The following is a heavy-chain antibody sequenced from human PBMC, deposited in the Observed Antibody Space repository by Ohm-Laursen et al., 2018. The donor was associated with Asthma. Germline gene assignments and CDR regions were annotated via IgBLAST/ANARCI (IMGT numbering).Heavy chain of an antibody. CDR2: IWYDGSNK. Sequence: SSLRLSCAAFGFTFSSYGMHWVRQAPGKGLEWVAVIWYDGSNKYYADSVEGRFTISRDNSKNTLYLQMNSLRAEDTAVYYCARELGIFVDYWGQGTLVTVSS. J-gene: IGHJ4*02. V-gene: IGHV3-33*01. CDR3: ARELGIFVDY. CDR1: GFTFSSYG. D-gene: IGHD7-27*01.